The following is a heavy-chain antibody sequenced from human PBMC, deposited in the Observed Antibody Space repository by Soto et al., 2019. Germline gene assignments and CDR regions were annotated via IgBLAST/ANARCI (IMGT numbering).Heavy chain of an antibody. CDR1: GYTFTGYY. V-gene: IGHV1-2*02. J-gene: IGHJ6*02. CDR2: INPNSGGT. D-gene: IGHD2-21*02. Sequence: ASVKVSCKASGYTFTGYYMHWVRQAPGQGLEWMGWINPNSGGTNYAQKFQGRVTMTRDTSISTAYMELSRLRSDDTAVYYCARDLFHVVVTDQEGHGMDVWGQGTTVTVSS. CDR3: ARDLFHVVVTDQEGHGMDV.